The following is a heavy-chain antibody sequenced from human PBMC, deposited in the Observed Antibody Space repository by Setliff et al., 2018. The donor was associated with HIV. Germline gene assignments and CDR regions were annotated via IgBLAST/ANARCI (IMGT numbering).Heavy chain of an antibody. CDR1: GYTFRNQG. J-gene: IGHJ4*02. D-gene: IGHD6-19*01. Sequence: ASVKVSCKASGYTFRNQGLSWVRQAPGQGPEWMGWISVYSGDSYSGQRFQDRVTMTADTSTNTAYMELRSLRSDDSAIYYCARVLIAGRDIAVGAHDYWGQGTLVTVSS. CDR3: ARVLIAGRDIAVGAHDY. V-gene: IGHV1-18*01. CDR2: ISVYSGDS.